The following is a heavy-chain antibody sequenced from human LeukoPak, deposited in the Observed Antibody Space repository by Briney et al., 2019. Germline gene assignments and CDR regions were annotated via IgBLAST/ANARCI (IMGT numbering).Heavy chain of an antibody. CDR1: GFTVSSNY. CDR3: ARDRSPLRYFDY. D-gene: IGHD3-9*01. Sequence: PGGSLRLSCAASGFTVSSNYMSWVRQARGKGLAWVSVIYSGGSTYYADSVKGRFTISRDNSKNTLYLQMNSLRAEDTAVYYCARDRSPLRYFDYWGQGTLVTVSS. CDR2: IYSGGST. V-gene: IGHV3-53*01. J-gene: IGHJ4*02.